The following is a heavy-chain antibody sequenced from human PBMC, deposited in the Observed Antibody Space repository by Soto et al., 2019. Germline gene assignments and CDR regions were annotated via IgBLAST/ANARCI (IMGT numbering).Heavy chain of an antibody. CDR1: GGSVSSGSYY. V-gene: IGHV4-61*01. Sequence: SETLSLTCTVSGGSVSSGSYYWSWIRQPPGKGLEWIGYIYYSGSTNYNPSLKSRVTISVDTSKNQFSLKLSSVTAADTAVYYCAGGYSSSWYHYWGQGTLVTVSS. D-gene: IGHD6-13*01. CDR2: IYYSGST. CDR3: AGGYSSSWYHY. J-gene: IGHJ4*02.